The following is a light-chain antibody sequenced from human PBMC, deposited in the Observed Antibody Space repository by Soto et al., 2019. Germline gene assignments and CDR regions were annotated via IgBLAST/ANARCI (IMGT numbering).Light chain of an antibody. CDR2: EVS. Sequence: QSALTQPPSASGSPGQSVTISCTGTSSDVGGYNYVSWYQQHPGKAPKLMIYEVSKRPSGVPDRFSGSKSGNTASLTVSGLQAEDEADYYCTSNAGSNNLFYVFGTGTKLTVL. V-gene: IGLV2-8*01. J-gene: IGLJ1*01. CDR1: SSDVGGYNY. CDR3: TSNAGSNNLFYV.